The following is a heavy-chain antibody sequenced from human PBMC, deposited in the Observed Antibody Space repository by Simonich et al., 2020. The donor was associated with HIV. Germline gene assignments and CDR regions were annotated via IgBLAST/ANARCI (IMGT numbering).Heavy chain of an antibody. V-gene: IGHV3-30*07. D-gene: IGHD3-16*01. CDR1: GFTFSSYA. CDR3: ASGGSISSVWADDY. CDR2: ISYDGSNK. Sequence: QVQLVESVGGVVQPGRSLRLSCAASGFTFSSYAMHWARQAPGKGLEWVAVISYDGSNKYYADSVKGRFTISRDNSKNTLYLNMNSLRAEDTAVYYCASGGSISSVWADDYWGQGTLVTVSS. J-gene: IGHJ4*02.